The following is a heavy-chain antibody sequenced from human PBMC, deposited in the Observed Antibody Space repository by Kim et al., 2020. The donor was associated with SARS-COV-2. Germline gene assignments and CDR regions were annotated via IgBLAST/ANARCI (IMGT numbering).Heavy chain of an antibody. J-gene: IGHJ5*02. CDR1: GFTFDDYA. V-gene: IGHV3-43*02. CDR2: ISGDGGST. D-gene: IGHD3-10*01. CDR3: AKGPQGSGSYNWFDP. Sequence: GGSLRLSCAASGFTFDDYAMHRVRQAPGKGLEWVSLISGDGGSTYYADSVKGRFTISRDNSKNSLYLQMNSLRTEDTAVYYCAKGPQGSGSYNWFDPWGQGTLVTVSS.